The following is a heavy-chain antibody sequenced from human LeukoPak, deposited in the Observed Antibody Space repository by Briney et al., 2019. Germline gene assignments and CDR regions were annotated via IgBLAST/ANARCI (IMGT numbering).Heavy chain of an antibody. CDR2: ISSSGSII. D-gene: IGHD3-22*01. J-gene: IGHJ4*02. CDR1: GFTFSNYY. CDR3: ARVGYDSSGRFDY. V-gene: IGHV3-11*04. Sequence: GGSLRLSCAASGFTFSNYYMTWLRQAPGKGLEGVSYISSSGSIIYYADSVKGRFIISRDNAKNSLYLQMNSLRADDTAVYFCARVGYDSSGRFDYWGQGTLVTVSS.